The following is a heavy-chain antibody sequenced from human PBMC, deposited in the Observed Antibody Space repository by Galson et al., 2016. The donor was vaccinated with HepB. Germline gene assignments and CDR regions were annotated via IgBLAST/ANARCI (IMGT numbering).Heavy chain of an antibody. J-gene: IGHJ4*02. Sequence: SLRLSCAASGFTFSSYDMHWVRQATGKSLEWVSAFDTVGGTYYADSVKSRFTISRDNSKNTLYLQMDSLRLEDTALYYCARDPGTICHGINYHFDLWGQGSLVTVSS. CDR2: FDTVGGT. D-gene: IGHD1-1*01. CDR1: GFTFSSYD. V-gene: IGHV3-13*01. CDR3: ARDPGTICHGINYHFDL.